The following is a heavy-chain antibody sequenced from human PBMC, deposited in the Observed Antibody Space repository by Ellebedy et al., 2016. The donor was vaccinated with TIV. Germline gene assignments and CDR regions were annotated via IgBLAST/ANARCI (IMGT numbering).Heavy chain of an antibody. V-gene: IGHV4-39*01. CDR2: LYYIGRT. CDR3: TGSIVVVPAAFDF. D-gene: IGHD2-2*01. Sequence: SETLSLXXTVSGASIRNSSFSWGWIRQSPGKGLESIGSLYYIGRTYFNPSLKSRVTISVDTAKNQFSLNLSSVTAADTALYYCTGSIVVVPAAFDFWGQGVLVTVAS. CDR1: GASIRNSSFS. J-gene: IGHJ4*02.